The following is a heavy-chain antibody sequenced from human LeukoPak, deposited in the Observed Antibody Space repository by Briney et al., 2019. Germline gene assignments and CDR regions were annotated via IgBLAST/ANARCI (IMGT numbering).Heavy chain of an antibody. Sequence: GGSLRLSCAASGFTFSSYAMHWVRQAPGKGLEWVAVISYDGSTKYHADSVKGRFTISRDNSENTLYLQMNSLRAEDTAVYYCAGALDYGGSIDYWGQGTLVTVSS. CDR1: GFTFSSYA. CDR3: AGALDYGGSIDY. J-gene: IGHJ4*02. CDR2: ISYDGSTK. D-gene: IGHD4-23*01. V-gene: IGHV3-30-3*01.